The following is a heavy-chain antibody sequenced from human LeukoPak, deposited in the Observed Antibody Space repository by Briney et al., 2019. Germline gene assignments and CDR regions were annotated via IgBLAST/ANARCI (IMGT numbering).Heavy chain of an antibody. Sequence: GGSLRLSCEASGFTFSNYAMSWVRQAPGKGLEWLSYISGSGTTIFYADSVKGRFTISRDNAKKSVDLQMNSLRAEDTAVYYCGRDFGLVGTKRSFDLWGQGTMVTVSS. CDR1: GFTFSNYA. D-gene: IGHD1-7*01. J-gene: IGHJ3*01. CDR2: ISGSGTTI. CDR3: GRDFGLVGTKRSFDL. V-gene: IGHV3-11*01.